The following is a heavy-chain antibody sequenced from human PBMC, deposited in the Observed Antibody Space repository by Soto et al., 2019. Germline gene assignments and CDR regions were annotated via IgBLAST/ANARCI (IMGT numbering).Heavy chain of an antibody. V-gene: IGHV3-64D*06. CDR3: VRDWWGFDY. CDR2: IRHNGDGI. J-gene: IGHJ4*02. Sequence: GGSRRLSCSASGFSFSSCSMHWVRQAPGKGLEYVAVIRHNGDGIYYGDSVKGRFTVSRDNSKNTLYLQMSSLRAEDTAVYYCVRDWWGFDYWGQGTLVTVSS. CDR1: GFSFSSCS. D-gene: IGHD2-15*01.